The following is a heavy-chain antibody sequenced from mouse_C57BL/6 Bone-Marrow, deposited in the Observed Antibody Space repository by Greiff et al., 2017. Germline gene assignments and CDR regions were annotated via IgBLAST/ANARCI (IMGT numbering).Heavy chain of an antibody. Sequence: EVKVVESGGGLVKPGGSLKLSCAASGFTFSSYAMSWVRQTPEKRLEWVATISDGGSYTYYPDNVQGRFTISRDNAKNNLYLQMSHLKSEDTAMYYCARDDYWGQGTTLTVSS. CDR3: ARDDY. CDR2: ISDGGSYT. J-gene: IGHJ2*01. V-gene: IGHV5-4*01. CDR1: GFTFSSYA.